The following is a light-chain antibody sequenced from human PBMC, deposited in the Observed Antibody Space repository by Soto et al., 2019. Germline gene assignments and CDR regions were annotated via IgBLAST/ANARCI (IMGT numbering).Light chain of an antibody. CDR1: SRDVGSFNS. CDR2: EGN. CDR3: FSYAGSPTSYV. Sequence: QSALTQPRSVSGSPGQSLTLSCTGTSRDVGSFNSVSWYQQHPGKAPKFMIYEGNKRPSGVSNRFSGSQSGNTASLTISGLQADDEADYYCFSYAGSPTSYVFGTGTKVTVL. V-gene: IGLV2-23*01. J-gene: IGLJ1*01.